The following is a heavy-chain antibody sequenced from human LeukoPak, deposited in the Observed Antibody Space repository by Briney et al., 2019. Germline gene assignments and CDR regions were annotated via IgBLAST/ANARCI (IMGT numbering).Heavy chain of an antibody. CDR2: IIPIFGTA. CDR3: ARDRYGSGKGSIFIYYYYYYMDV. CDR1: GYTFTSHD. J-gene: IGHJ6*03. V-gene: IGHV1-69*06. D-gene: IGHD3-10*01. Sequence: GASVKVSCKASGYTFTSHDINWVRQATGQGLEWMGGIIPIFGTANYAQKFQGRVTITADKSTSTAYMELSSLRSEDTAVYYCARDRYGSGKGSIFIYYYYYYMDVWGKGTTVTVSS.